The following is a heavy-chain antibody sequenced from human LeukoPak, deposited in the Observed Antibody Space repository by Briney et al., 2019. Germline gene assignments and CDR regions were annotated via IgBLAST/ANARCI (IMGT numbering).Heavy chain of an antibody. CDR1: GDSIRSYY. J-gene: IGHJ3*01. CDR2: IHYSGST. Sequence: SETLSLTCTVSGDSIRSYYWSWIRQPPGKGLEWIGNIHYSGSTKYNSSLRSRVTISVDTSNNQFSLRVTSLTAADTAVYYCARSGALHDAFDVWGQGTLVTVSS. CDR3: ARSGALHDAFDV. D-gene: IGHD3-10*01. V-gene: IGHV4-59*12.